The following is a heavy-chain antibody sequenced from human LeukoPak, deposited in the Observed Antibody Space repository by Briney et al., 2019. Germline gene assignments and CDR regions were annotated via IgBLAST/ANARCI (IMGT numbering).Heavy chain of an antibody. J-gene: IGHJ4*02. CDR2: ISNDGDT. CDR1: GFTVSSNY. CDR3: ARGPAANSGNYYAGDY. V-gene: IGHV3-66*01. Sequence: GGSLRLSCAASGFTVSSNYMSWVRQGPGKGLECVSVISNDGDTYYADSVKGRFTISRDTSKNTVSLQMNSLRAEDSAAYYCARGPAANSGNYYAGDYWGQGTLVTVSS. D-gene: IGHD1-26*01.